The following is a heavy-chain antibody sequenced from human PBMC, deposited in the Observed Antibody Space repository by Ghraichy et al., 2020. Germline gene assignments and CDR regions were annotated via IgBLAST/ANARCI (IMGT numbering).Heavy chain of an antibody. D-gene: IGHD2-15*01. CDR2: IFYDGPS. CDR1: GDSLGNYV. J-gene: IGHJ3*02. V-gene: IGHV4-59*12. Sequence: SETLSLTCTVSGDSLGNYVLTWIRQPPGKTLEWITSIFYDGPSLSNPSLKSRLSISTDTSKNQFSLTLDSVTAADTAVYFCATVFPPRMSGQKDGFPLFDIWGRGTMVTVSS. CDR3: ATVFPPRMSGQKDGFPLFDI.